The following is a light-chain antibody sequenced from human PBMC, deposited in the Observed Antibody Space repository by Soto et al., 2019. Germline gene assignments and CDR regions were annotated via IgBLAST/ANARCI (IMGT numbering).Light chain of an antibody. CDR3: QQYGSSPLT. Sequence: EIVLTQSPCTLSLSPGERATLSCRASQSVSSSYLAWYQQKPGQAPRLLIYGASSRATGIPDRFSGSGSGTDFTLTISRLEPEDFAVYYGQQYGSSPLTFGQGTRLEIK. CDR1: QSVSSSY. J-gene: IGKJ5*01. CDR2: GAS. V-gene: IGKV3-20*01.